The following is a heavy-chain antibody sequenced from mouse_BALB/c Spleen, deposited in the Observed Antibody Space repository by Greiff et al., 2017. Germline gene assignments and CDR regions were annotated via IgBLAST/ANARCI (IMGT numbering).Heavy chain of an antibody. V-gene: IGHV1-62-2*01. CDR2: FYPGSGSI. CDR3: ARHEDRYYYGSSSWFAY. J-gene: IGHJ3*01. D-gene: IGHD1-1*01. CDR1: GYTFTEYI. Sequence: QVQLQQSGAELVKPGASVTLSCKASGYTFTEYIIHWVKQRSGQGLEWIGWFYPGSGSIKYNEKFKDKATLTADKSSSTVYMELSRLTSEDSAVYFCARHEDRYYYGSSSWFAYWGQGTLVTVSA.